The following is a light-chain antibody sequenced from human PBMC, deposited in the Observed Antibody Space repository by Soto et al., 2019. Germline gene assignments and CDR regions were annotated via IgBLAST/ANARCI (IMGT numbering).Light chain of an antibody. J-gene: IGKJ1*01. CDR2: GAS. Sequence: EIVLTQSPGTLSLSPGERATLSCRASQSVSSYLAWYQKKPGQAPRLLIYGASSRATGIPDRFSGSGSGTDFTLTISRLEPEDFAVYYCQQYGSSLTWTFXQGTKVDI. V-gene: IGKV3-20*01. CDR1: QSVSSY. CDR3: QQYGSSLTWT.